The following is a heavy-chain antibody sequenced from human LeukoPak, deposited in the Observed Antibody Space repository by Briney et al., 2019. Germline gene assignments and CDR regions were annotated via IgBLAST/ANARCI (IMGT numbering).Heavy chain of an antibody. D-gene: IGHD6-19*01. Sequence: PGRSLRLSCAASGFTFDDYAMHWVRQAPGKGLEWVSGISWNSGSIGYADSVKGRFTISRGNAKNSLYLQMNSLRAEDMALYYCAKSGYSSGWDYYYYYMDVWGKGTTVTVSS. V-gene: IGHV3-9*03. CDR1: GFTFDDYA. J-gene: IGHJ6*03. CDR3: AKSGYSSGWDYYYYYMDV. CDR2: ISWNSGSI.